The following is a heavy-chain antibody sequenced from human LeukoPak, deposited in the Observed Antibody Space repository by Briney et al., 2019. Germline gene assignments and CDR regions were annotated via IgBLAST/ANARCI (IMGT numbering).Heavy chain of an antibody. V-gene: IGHV3-33*01. D-gene: IGHD3-10*01. CDR1: GFTFSSYG. Sequence: PGGSLRLSCAASGFTFSSYGMHWVRQAPGKGLEWVAVIWYDGSNKYYADSVKGRFTISRDNSKNTLYLQMNSLRAEDTAVYYCARGAAWYYGSGHYFDYWGQGTLVTVSS. CDR2: IWYDGSNK. CDR3: ARGAAWYYGSGHYFDY. J-gene: IGHJ4*02.